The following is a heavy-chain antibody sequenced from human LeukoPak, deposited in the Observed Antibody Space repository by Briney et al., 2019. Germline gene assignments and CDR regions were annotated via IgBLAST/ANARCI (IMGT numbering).Heavy chain of an antibody. V-gene: IGHV1-69*15. D-gene: IGHD2-21*02. Sequence: ASVKVSCKASGGTLSSYAFSCMRQAPGQGLEWMGRIIPIYDPVDYAQRFQGRVTITADESTNTVYMELNSLTFEDTAVYYCAREPLGCGGDCHFDYWGQGTLVTVSS. J-gene: IGHJ4*02. CDR1: GGTLSSYA. CDR3: AREPLGCGGDCHFDY. CDR2: IIPIYDPV.